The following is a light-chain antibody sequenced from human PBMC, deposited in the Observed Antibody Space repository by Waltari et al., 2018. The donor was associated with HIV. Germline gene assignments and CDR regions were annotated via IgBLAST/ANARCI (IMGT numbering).Light chain of an antibody. CDR2: AAT. J-gene: IGKJ2*01. V-gene: IGKV1-27*01. CDR1: QGISNC. CDR3: QKYNSALYT. Sequence: DIHMTQSPSSLSASVGDRVTITCRASQGISNCLAWYQQKPGNVPKLLIYAATTLQSGVPSRFSGSGSGTDFTLTISSLQPEDVATYYCQKYNSALYTFGQETKLEIK.